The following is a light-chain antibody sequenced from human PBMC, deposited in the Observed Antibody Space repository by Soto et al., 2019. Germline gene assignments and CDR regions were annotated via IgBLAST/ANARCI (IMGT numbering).Light chain of an antibody. Sequence: QAVVTQEPSLTVSPGGTVTLTCGSNTGTVTSGHYPYWCQQKPGQAPRTRIYDTSNKHSWTPARFSGSLLGGKAALTLSGAQPEDEAEYYCLLSYSGARIFGGGTKLTVL. CDR3: LLSYSGARI. CDR2: DTS. CDR1: TGTVTSGHY. V-gene: IGLV7-46*01. J-gene: IGLJ2*01.